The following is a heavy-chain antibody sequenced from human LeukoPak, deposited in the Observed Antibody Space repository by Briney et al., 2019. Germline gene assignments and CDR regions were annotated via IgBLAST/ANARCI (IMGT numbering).Heavy chain of an antibody. CDR3: ARDKARSGGDCSSCHYYGMDV. J-gene: IGHJ6*02. Sequence: SGGSLRLSCAASGFTFSNYWMTWVRQAPGKGLEWVANMNADGSETSHVDSLKGRFPISRDNAKNSLYLQMNGLRDEDTAVYYCARDKARSGGDCSSCHYYGMDVWGQGTTVTVSS. D-gene: IGHD2-21*02. CDR2: MNADGSET. V-gene: IGHV3-7*05. CDR1: GFTFSNYW.